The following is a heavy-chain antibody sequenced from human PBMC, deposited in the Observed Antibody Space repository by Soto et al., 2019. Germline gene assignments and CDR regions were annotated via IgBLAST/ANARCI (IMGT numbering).Heavy chain of an antibody. CDR2: ISYDGSNK. CDR3: ARDLCGGDCLYFDY. J-gene: IGHJ4*02. D-gene: IGHD2-21*02. V-gene: IGHV3-30-3*01. Sequence: VAVISYDGSNKYYADSVKGRFTISRDNSKNTLYLQMNSLRAEDTAVYYCARDLCGGDCLYFDYWGQGTLVTVSS.